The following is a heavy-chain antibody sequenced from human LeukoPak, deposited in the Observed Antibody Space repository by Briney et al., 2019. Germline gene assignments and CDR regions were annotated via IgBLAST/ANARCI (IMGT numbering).Heavy chain of an antibody. V-gene: IGHV3-64D*06. J-gene: IGHJ4*02. D-gene: IGHD1-1*01. Sequence: GGSLRLSCSASGFILRSHAMHWVRQAPGKGLEYVTRISDNGGSTYYADSVKGRFTISRDNSKNTLYLQMSSLRAVDTAVYYCVKDNEAGGSPFDRWGQGTLVTVSS. CDR3: VKDNEAGGSPFDR. CDR1: GFILRSHA. CDR2: ISDNGGST.